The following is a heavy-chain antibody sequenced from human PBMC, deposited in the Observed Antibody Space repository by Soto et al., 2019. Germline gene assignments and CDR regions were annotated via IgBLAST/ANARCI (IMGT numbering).Heavy chain of an antibody. D-gene: IGHD6-19*01. J-gene: IGHJ5*02. V-gene: IGHV3-30*18. CDR1: GFTFSSSG. Sequence: QVQLVESGGGVVQPGRSLRLSCAASGFTFSSSGMHWVRQAPGKGLGWGAVISYDGSNKYYADSVKGRFTISRDNAKNALYRGMNSLRAYDTAVYYGANAGGGYSSGWYAGWFDPWGQGTLFTVSS. CDR3: ANAGGGYSSGWYAGWFDP. CDR2: ISYDGSNK.